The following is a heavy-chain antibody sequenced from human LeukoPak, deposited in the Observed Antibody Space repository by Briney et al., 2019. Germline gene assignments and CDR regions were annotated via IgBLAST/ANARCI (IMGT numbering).Heavy chain of an antibody. Sequence: GGSQRLSCAASGFTFSSYWMHWVRHSPEKGLVWVSRIDNNGRDTIYADSVKGRFTISRDNTRNTLHLQLGSLRVEDTAIYYCARGGGDHAFDIWGQGTMVTVSS. J-gene: IGHJ3*02. CDR3: ARGGGDHAFDI. CDR1: GFTFSSYW. D-gene: IGHD2-21*02. CDR2: IDNNGRDT. V-gene: IGHV3-74*01.